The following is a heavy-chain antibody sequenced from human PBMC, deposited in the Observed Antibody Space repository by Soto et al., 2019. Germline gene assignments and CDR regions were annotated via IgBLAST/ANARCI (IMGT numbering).Heavy chain of an antibody. J-gene: IGHJ4*02. CDR2: IVVGSGNT. CDR3: AALYYYDSSGYSVDY. D-gene: IGHD3-22*01. CDR1: GFTFTSSA. V-gene: IGHV1-58*01. Sequence: SVKVSCKASGFTFTSSAVHRVRQARVQRLEWIGWIVVGSGNTNYAQKFQERVTITRDMSTSTAYMELSSLRSEDTAVYYCAALYYYDSSGYSVDYWGQGTLDTVSS.